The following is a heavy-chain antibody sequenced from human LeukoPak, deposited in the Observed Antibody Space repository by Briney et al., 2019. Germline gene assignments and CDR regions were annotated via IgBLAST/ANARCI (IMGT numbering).Heavy chain of an antibody. D-gene: IGHD1-26*01. Sequence: PSETLSLTCTVSGGSISSGGYYWSWIRQHPGKGLEWIGYIYYSGSTYYNPSLKSRVTISVDTSKNQFSLKLTSVTAADTAVYYCARQGEWELLGASWFDPWGQGTLVTVSS. J-gene: IGHJ5*02. CDR3: ARQGEWELLGASWFDP. CDR1: GGSISSGGYY. CDR2: IYYSGST. V-gene: IGHV4-39*01.